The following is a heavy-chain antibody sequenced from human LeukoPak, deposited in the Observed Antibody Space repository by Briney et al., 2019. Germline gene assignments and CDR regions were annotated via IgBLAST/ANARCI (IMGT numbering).Heavy chain of an antibody. Sequence: PGGSLRLSCAASGFTFSSYAMHWVSQAPGKGLEWVAVISYDGSNKYYADSVKGRFTISRDNSKNTLYLQMNSLRAEDTAVYYCAREGRVIVGATGYFDYWGQGTLVTVSS. CDR1: GFTFSSYA. CDR2: ISYDGSNK. D-gene: IGHD1-26*01. V-gene: IGHV3-30*04. CDR3: AREGRVIVGATGYFDY. J-gene: IGHJ4*02.